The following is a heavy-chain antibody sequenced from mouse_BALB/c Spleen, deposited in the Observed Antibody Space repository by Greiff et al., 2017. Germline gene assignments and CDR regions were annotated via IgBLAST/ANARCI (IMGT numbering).Heavy chain of an antibody. CDR1: GFTFNTNA. J-gene: IGHJ3*01. Sequence: GGGLVQPKGSLKLSCAASGFTFNTNAMNWVRQAPGKGLEWVARIRSKSNNYATYYADSVKDRFTISRDDSQSMLYLQMNNLKTGDTAMYYCVKDRCDGSWFAYWGQGTLVTVSA. V-gene: IGHV10S3*01. CDR3: VKDRCDGSWFAY. CDR2: IRSKSNNYAT. D-gene: IGHD2-14*01.